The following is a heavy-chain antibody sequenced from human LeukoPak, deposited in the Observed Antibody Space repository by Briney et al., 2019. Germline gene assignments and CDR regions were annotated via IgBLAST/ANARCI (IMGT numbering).Heavy chain of an antibody. V-gene: IGHV4-39*07. Sequence: SETLSLTCTVSGGSISSSSYYWGWIRQPPGKGLEWIGSIYYSGSTYYNPSLKSRVTISVDTSKNQLSLKLSSVTAAGTAVYYCARDHRVLLWFGESHFFDYWGQGTLVTVSS. J-gene: IGHJ4*02. D-gene: IGHD3-10*01. CDR1: GGSISSSSYY. CDR3: ARDHRVLLWFGESHFFDY. CDR2: IYYSGST.